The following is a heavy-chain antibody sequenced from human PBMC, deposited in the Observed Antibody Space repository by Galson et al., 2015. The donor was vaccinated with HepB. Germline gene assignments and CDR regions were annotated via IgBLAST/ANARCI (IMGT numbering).Heavy chain of an antibody. Sequence: SLRLSCAASGFTFSNYYMSWIRQAPGKGLEWVSFINSSSADTNYSAAVSGRITISSDNAKNSLYLQMNRLRAEDTAIYYCARERAAGPGENWFDPWGQGLVVSVSS. CDR1: GFTFSNYY. CDR3: ARERAAGPGENWFDP. CDR2: INSSSADT. V-gene: IGHV3-11*05. D-gene: IGHD6-13*01. J-gene: IGHJ5*02.